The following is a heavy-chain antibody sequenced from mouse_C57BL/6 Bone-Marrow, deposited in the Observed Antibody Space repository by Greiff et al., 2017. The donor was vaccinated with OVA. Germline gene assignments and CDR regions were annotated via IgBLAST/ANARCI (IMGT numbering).Heavy chain of an antibody. CDR2: INSDGGST. V-gene: IGHV5-2*01. Sequence: EVQVVESGGGLVQPGESLKLSCESNEYEFPSHDMSWVRKTPEKRLELVAAINSDGGSTYYPDTMERRFIISRDNTKKTLYLQMSSLRSEDTALYYCARQGYYYGSGVRGYFDYWGQGTTLTVSS. D-gene: IGHD1-1*01. CDR3: ARQGYYYGSGVRGYFDY. CDR1: EYEFPSHD. J-gene: IGHJ2*01.